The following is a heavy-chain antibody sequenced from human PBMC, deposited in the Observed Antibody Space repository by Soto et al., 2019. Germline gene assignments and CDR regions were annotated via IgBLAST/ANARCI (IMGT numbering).Heavy chain of an antibody. Sequence: VQLLESGGGLVQPGGSLRLSCAASGFTFSSYAMSWVRQAPGKGLEWVSAISGSGGSTYYADSVKGRFTISRDNSKNTLYLQMNSLRAEDTAVYYCAKIAVGVVVVAATDDYWGQGTLVTVSS. V-gene: IGHV3-23*01. CDR3: AKIAVGVVVVAATDDY. J-gene: IGHJ4*02. CDR1: GFTFSSYA. D-gene: IGHD2-15*01. CDR2: ISGSGGST.